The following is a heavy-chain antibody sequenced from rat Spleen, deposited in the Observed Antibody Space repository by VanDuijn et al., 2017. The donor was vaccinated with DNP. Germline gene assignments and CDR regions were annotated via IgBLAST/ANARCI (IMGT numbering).Heavy chain of an antibody. V-gene: IGHV2-1*01. Sequence: QVHLKESGPGLVHPSQTLSLTCTVSGFSLTSNSVHWVRQPPGKGLEWIGAVWSGGSTDSISALKSRLSISRDASKSQVFLKMNSLQTEDTAIYYCTRGRYYEYNYWYFDFWGPGTTVTVSS. CDR3: TRGRYYEYNYWYFDF. CDR2: VWSGGST. J-gene: IGHJ1*01. D-gene: IGHD1-1*01. CDR1: GFSLTSNS.